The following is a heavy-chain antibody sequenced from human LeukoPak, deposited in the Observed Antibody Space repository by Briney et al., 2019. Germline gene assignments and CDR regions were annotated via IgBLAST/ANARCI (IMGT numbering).Heavy chain of an antibody. CDR1: GGSFSGYY. J-gene: IGHJ4*02. CDR2: INHSGST. V-gene: IGHV4-34*01. Sequence: SETLSLTCAVYGGSFSGYYWSWIRQPPGKGLEWIGEINHSGSTNYNPSLKSRVTISVDTPKNQFSLKLSSVTAADTAVYYCARARQFRNRKLYYFDYWGQGTLVTVSS. CDR3: ARARQFRNRKLYYFDY. D-gene: IGHD1-1*01.